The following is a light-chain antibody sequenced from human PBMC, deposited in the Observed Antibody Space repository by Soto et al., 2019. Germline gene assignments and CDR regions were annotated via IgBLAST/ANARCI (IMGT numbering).Light chain of an antibody. V-gene: IGKV3-20*01. J-gene: IGKJ1*01. CDR1: QSVSSSF. Sequence: EIVLTQSPGTLSLSPGERATLSCRASQSVSSSFLAWYQQKPGQAPRLLIYGASSRATGIPDRFSGSGSGTDLTLTISRLEPEDFAVYYCQQYDSSPWTFGQGTKVEI. CDR2: GAS. CDR3: QQYDSSPWT.